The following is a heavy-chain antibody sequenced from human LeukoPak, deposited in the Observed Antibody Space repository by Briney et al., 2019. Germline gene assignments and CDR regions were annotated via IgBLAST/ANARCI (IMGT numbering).Heavy chain of an antibody. CDR1: GLIVSSNY. CDR3: AREVVIFPDYYYYGMDV. J-gene: IGHJ6*02. V-gene: IGHV3-53*01. Sequence: GGSLRLSCAVSGLIVSSNYMSWVRQAPGKGLEWVSVIYSGGSTYYADSVKGRFTISRDNSKNTLYLQMNSLRAEDTAVYYCAREVVIFPDYYYYGMDVWGQGTTVTVSS. D-gene: IGHD3-9*01. CDR2: IYSGGST.